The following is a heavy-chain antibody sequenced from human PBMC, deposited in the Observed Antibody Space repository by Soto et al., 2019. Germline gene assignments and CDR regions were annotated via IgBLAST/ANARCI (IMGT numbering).Heavy chain of an antibody. CDR3: AKDLASIEMATITGDAFDI. Sequence: GGSLRLSCAASGFTFSSYAMSWVRQAPGKGLEWVSAISGSGGSTYYADSVKGRFTISRDNSKNTLYLQMNSLRAEDTAVYYCAKDLASIEMATITGDAFDIWGQGTMVTVSS. CDR1: GFTFSSYA. D-gene: IGHD5-12*01. V-gene: IGHV3-23*01. J-gene: IGHJ3*02. CDR2: ISGSGGST.